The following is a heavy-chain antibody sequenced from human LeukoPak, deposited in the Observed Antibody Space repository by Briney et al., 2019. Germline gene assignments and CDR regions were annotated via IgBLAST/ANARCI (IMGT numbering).Heavy chain of an antibody. D-gene: IGHD6-19*01. CDR2: ISGSGDTT. Sequence: GGSLRLSCAASGFTVSSNYMSWVRQAPGKGLEWVSAISGSGDTTYYADSVKGRFTISRDNSKNTLYLPMNSLGAEDTAVYFCAKDLGSSGWFPYFDCWGQGTLVTVSS. CDR3: AKDLGSSGWFPYFDC. V-gene: IGHV3-23*01. CDR1: GFTVSSNY. J-gene: IGHJ4*02.